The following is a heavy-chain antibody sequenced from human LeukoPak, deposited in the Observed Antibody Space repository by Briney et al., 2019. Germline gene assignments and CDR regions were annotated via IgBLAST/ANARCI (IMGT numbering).Heavy chain of an antibody. V-gene: IGHV3-30*18. CDR3: AKEKTYSSSWSYYYYGMDV. CDR1: GFTFSSYG. Sequence: PGGSLRLPCAASGFTFSSYGMHWVRQAPGKGLEWVAVISYDGSYKYSADSVKGRFTISRDNSKNTLYLRMNSLRAEDTAVYYCAKEKTYSSSWSYYYYGMDVWGKGTTVTVSS. J-gene: IGHJ6*04. D-gene: IGHD6-13*01. CDR2: ISYDGSYK.